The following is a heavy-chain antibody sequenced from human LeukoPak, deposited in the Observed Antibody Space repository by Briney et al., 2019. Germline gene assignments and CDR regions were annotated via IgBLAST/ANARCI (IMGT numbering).Heavy chain of an antibody. CDR2: ISSGATYI. CDR1: GFTFKNYG. D-gene: IGHD1-1*01. CDR3: ARSKGGAQREYGMDV. Sequence: PGGSLRLSCAASGFTFKNYGMNWVRQAPGKGLEWVSSISSGATYIDNADSVKGRFTISRDNAENSLYLEMNSLRAEDTAVYYCARSKGGAQREYGMDVWGQGTTVTVSS. J-gene: IGHJ6*02. V-gene: IGHV3-21*06.